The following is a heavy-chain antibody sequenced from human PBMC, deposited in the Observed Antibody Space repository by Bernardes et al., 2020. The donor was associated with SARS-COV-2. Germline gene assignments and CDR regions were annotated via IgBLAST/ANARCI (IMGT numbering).Heavy chain of an antibody. CDR2: IWYDGSNK. CDR1: GFTFSSYG. D-gene: IGHD2-2*02. J-gene: IGHJ2*01. Sequence: GGSLRLSCAASGFTFSSYGMHWVRQAPGKGLEWVAVIWYDGSNKYYADSVKGRFTISRDNSKNTLYLQMNSLRAEDTAVYYCASAAGAIDDWYFDLWGRGTLVTVSS. CDR3: ASAAGAIDDWYFDL. V-gene: IGHV3-33*01.